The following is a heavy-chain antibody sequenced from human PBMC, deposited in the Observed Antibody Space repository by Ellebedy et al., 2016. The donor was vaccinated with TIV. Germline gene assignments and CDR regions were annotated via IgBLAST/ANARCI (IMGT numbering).Heavy chain of an antibody. Sequence: GESLKISCKGSGYSFTSYWINWVRQMPGKGLEWMGRIDPSDSYTIYSPSFEGHVTISVDKSISTAYVQWSSLKASDTAMYYCATGGGDYGDYQHYYGMGVWGQGTTVTVSS. CDR1: GYSFTSYW. J-gene: IGHJ6*02. CDR3: ATGGGDYGDYQHYYGMGV. CDR2: IDPSDSYT. V-gene: IGHV5-10-1*01. D-gene: IGHD4-17*01.